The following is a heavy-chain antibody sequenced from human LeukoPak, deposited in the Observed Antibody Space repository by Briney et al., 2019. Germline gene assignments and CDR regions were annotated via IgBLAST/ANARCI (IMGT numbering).Heavy chain of an antibody. Sequence: PSETLSLTCTVSGYSISSGYYWGWIRQPPGKGLEWIGSIYHSGSTYYNPSLKSRVAISVDKSKNQFSLKLSSVTAADTAVYYCAGAYCGGDCHSGRTFDIWGQGTMVTVSS. CDR1: GYSISSGYY. CDR2: IYHSGST. J-gene: IGHJ3*02. CDR3: AGAYCGGDCHSGRTFDI. V-gene: IGHV4-38-2*02. D-gene: IGHD2-21*02.